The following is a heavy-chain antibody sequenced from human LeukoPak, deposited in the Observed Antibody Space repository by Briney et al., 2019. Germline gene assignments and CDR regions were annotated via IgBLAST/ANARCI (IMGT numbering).Heavy chain of an antibody. J-gene: IGHJ5*02. CDR1: SSSSYY. Sequence: SSSSYYWGWVRQPPGKGLEWVSAISGSGGSTYYADSVKGRFTISRDNSKNTLYLQMNSLRAEDTAVYYCAKGVDGGGNWFDPWGQGTLVTVSS. D-gene: IGHD3-16*01. CDR3: AKGVDGGGNWFDP. V-gene: IGHV3-23*01. CDR2: ISGSGGST.